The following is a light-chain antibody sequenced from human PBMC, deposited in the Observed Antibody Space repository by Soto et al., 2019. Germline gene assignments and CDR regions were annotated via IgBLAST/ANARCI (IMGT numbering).Light chain of an antibody. CDR2: KAS. CDR3: QQSYSTFT. V-gene: IGKV1-5*03. Sequence: DIQMTQSPSTLSGSVGDRVTITCRASQTISSWLAWYQQKPGKAPKLLIYKASTLKSGVPSRFSGSGSGTDFTLTISSLLPEDFATYYCQQSYSTFTFGGGTKVEMK. J-gene: IGKJ4*01. CDR1: QTISSW.